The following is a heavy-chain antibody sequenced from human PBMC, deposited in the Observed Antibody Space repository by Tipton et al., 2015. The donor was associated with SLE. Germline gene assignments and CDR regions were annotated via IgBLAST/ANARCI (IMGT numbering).Heavy chain of an antibody. Sequence: TLSLTCTVSGGSISSSSYYWGWIRQPPGKGLEWIGSIYHSGSTYYNPSLKSRVTISVDTSKNQFSLKLSSVTAADTAVYYCARSVPYYYYGMDVWGQGTTVTVSS. V-gene: IGHV4-39*07. CDR2: IYHSGST. CDR3: ARSVPYYYYGMDV. J-gene: IGHJ6*02. CDR1: GGSISSSSYY.